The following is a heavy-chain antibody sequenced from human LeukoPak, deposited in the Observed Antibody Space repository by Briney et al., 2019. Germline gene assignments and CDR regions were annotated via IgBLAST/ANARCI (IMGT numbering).Heavy chain of an antibody. D-gene: IGHD4-17*01. CDR2: INPNSGGT. V-gene: IGHV1-2*02. Sequence: APVKVSRKASGYTFTGYYMHWVRQAPGQGLEWMGWINPNSGGTNYAQKFQGRVTMTRDTSISTAYMELSRLRSDDTAVYYCAREVLVTTRRPSWFDPWGQGTLVTVSS. J-gene: IGHJ5*02. CDR3: AREVLVTTRRPSWFDP. CDR1: GYTFTGYY.